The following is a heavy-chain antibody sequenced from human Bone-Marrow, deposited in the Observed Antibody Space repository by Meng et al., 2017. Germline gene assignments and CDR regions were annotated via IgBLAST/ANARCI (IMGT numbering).Heavy chain of an antibody. J-gene: IGHJ4*01. Sequence: GGSLRLSCAASGFTVSSNYMSWVRQAPGNGLEWVSVIYSGGSTYYADSVKGRFTISRDNSKNTLYLQMDSLKTEDTAVYSCSGHVDYWGHGTLVTVSS. CDR3: SGHVDY. V-gene: IGHV3-53*01. CDR2: IYSGGST. CDR1: GFTVSSNY.